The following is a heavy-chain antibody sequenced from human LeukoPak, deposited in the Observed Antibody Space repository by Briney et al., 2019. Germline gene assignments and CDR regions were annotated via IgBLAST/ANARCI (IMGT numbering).Heavy chain of an antibody. CDR3: VRTPPNWGADY. Sequence: ASVKVSCKASGYTFTSYGISWVRQAPGQGLEWMGWISAYNGNTGYAQKFQGRVTMTRNTAISTAYIELSSLRSEDTAVYYCVRTPPNWGADYWGQGTLVTVSS. J-gene: IGHJ4*02. CDR1: GYTFTSYG. D-gene: IGHD7-27*01. V-gene: IGHV1-8*02. CDR2: ISAYNGNT.